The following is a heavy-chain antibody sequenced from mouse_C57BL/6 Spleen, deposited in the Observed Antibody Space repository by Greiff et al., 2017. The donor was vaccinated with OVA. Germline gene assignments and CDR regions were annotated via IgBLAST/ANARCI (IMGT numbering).Heavy chain of an antibody. CDR3: ARGPVYGNYWYFDV. D-gene: IGHD2-1*01. J-gene: IGHJ1*03. CDR1: GYTFTSYW. V-gene: IGHV1-53*01. Sequence: QVQLQQPGTELVKPGASVKLSCKASGYTFTSYWMHWVKQRPGQGLEWIGNINPSNGGTNYNEKFKSKATLTVDKSSSTAYMQLSSLTSADSAVYYCARGPVYGNYWYFDVWGTGTTVTVSS. CDR2: INPSNGGT.